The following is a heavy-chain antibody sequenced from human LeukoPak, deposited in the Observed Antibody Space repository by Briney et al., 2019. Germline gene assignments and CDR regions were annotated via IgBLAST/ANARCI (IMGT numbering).Heavy chain of an antibody. CDR1: GGSVTSGTYH. CDR3: ARDHYYDGRGRFDP. Sequence: SETLSLTCSVSGGSVTSGTYHWGWIRQPPGKGLEWIGSVYFDGGTHYNPSLQSRVTVSVDTSKNQFSLRLSSVTAADTALYYCARDHYYDGRGRFDPWGRGTLVTVSS. J-gene: IGHJ5*02. D-gene: IGHD3-16*01. CDR2: VYFDGGT. V-gene: IGHV4-39*07.